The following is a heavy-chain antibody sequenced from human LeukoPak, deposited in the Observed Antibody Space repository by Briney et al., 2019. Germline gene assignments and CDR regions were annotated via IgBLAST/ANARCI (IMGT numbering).Heavy chain of an antibody. CDR2: ISSSSSYI. D-gene: IGHD6-19*01. CDR3: AHLAVADNKGGY. Sequence: GGSLRLSCAASGFTFSSYSMNWVRQAPGKGLEWVSSISSSSSYIYYADSVKGRFTISRDNAKNSLYLQMNSLRAEDTAVYYCAHLAVADNKGGYWGQGTLVTVSS. CDR1: GFTFSSYS. V-gene: IGHV3-21*01. J-gene: IGHJ4*02.